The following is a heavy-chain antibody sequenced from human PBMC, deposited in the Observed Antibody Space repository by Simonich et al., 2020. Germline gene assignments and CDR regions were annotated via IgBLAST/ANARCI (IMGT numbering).Heavy chain of an antibody. J-gene: IGHJ4*02. CDR3: ARNRLDY. V-gene: IGHV3-74*01. CDR2: INSYASST. CDR1: GFTFSSYW. Sequence: EGQLVESGGGLVQPGGSLRLSCAASGFTFSSYWMYWVRQAPGKGRVWAERINSYASSTSYADTVKGRFTISRDNAKITLYLQTNSLRAEDTAVYYCARNRLDYWGQGTLVTVSS.